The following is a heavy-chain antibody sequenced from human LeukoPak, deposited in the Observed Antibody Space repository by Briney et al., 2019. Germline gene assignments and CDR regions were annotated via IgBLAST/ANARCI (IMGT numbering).Heavy chain of an antibody. V-gene: IGHV3-66*03. CDR3: AREDWVEFDP. CDR1: GFRVSDHY. D-gene: IGHD3/OR15-3a*01. Sequence: GGSLRLSCAVSGFRVSDHYMSWVRQAPGKGLEWVGLIRDSGEAFYADFARGRFAISRDESENTLYLQMNSLRVEDTAVYFCAREDWVEFDPWGQGTPVIVSS. CDR2: IRDSGEA. J-gene: IGHJ5*02.